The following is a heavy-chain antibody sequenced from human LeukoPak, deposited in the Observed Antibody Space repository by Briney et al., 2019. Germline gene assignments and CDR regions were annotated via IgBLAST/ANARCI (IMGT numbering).Heavy chain of an antibody. Sequence: GGSLRLSCAASGFTVSSNYMSWVRQAPGKGLEWVSVIYSGGSTYYADSVKGRFTISRDNSKNTLYLQMNSLRAEDTAVYCCARGSGYSYGYAYFDYWGQGTLVTVSS. CDR3: ARGSGYSYGYAYFDY. CDR1: GFTVSSNY. V-gene: IGHV3-53*01. J-gene: IGHJ4*02. CDR2: IYSGGST. D-gene: IGHD5-18*01.